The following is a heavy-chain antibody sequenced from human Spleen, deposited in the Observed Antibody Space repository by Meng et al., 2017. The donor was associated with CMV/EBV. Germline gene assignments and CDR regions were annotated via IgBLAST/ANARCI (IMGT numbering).Heavy chain of an antibody. CDR2: IYYSGST. CDR3: ARDRITIFGVVTHYFDY. J-gene: IGHJ4*02. D-gene: IGHD3-3*01. V-gene: IGHV4-31*02. CDR1: ISSGGYY. Sequence: ISSGGYYWSWIRQHPGKGLEWIGYIYYSGSTYYNPSLKSRVTISVDTSKNQFSLKLSSVTAADTAVYYCARDRITIFGVVTHYFDYWGQGTRVTVLL.